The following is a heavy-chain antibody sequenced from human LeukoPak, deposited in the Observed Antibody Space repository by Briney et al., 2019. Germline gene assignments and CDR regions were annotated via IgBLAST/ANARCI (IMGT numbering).Heavy chain of an antibody. Sequence: GASVKVSCKASGYTFTGYYMHWVRQAPGQGLEWMGWINPSGGSTSYAQKFQGRVTMTRDTSTSTVYMELSSLRFEDTAVYYCATGFWSGSRGGYWGQGTLVTVSS. CDR2: INPSGGST. V-gene: IGHV1-46*01. CDR3: ATGFWSGSRGGY. CDR1: GYTFTGYY. D-gene: IGHD3-3*01. J-gene: IGHJ4*02.